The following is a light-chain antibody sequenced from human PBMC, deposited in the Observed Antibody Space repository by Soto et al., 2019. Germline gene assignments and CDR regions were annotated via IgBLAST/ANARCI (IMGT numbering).Light chain of an antibody. V-gene: IGKV3-15*01. J-gene: IGKJ2*01. CDR3: QQYHNWPPQYT. CDR1: QTVRSN. Sequence: EIVMTQSPATLSVSPGERATLSCRASQTVRSNLAWYQQKPGQAPRLLIHGASTRPTGVPARFSGSGSGTEFTLTISSLQSEDFAVYYCQQYHNWPPQYTFGQGTKLQIK. CDR2: GAS.